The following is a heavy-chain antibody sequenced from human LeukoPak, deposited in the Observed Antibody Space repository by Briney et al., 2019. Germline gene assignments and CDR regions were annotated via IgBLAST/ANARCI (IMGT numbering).Heavy chain of an antibody. Sequence: GGSLRLSCAASGFTFSSYGMHWVRQAPGKGLEWVAVISYDGSNKYYADSVKGRFTISRDNSKNTLYLQMNSLRAEDTAVYYCAKDARRQLDYWGQGTLVTVSS. CDR2: ISYDGSNK. CDR3: AKDARRQLDY. CDR1: GFTFSSYG. V-gene: IGHV3-30*18. J-gene: IGHJ4*02.